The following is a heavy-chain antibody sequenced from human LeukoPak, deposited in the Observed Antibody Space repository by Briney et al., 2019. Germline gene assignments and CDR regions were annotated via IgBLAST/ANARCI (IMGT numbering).Heavy chain of an antibody. CDR3: ARAGSSWQYYYYYYYMDV. CDR1: GFTFSSYS. Sequence: PGGSLRLSCAASGFTFSSYSMNWVRQAPGKGLEWVSYISSSRSTIYYADSVKGRFTISRDNAKNSLYLQMNSLRAEDTAVYYCARAGSSWQYYYYYYYMDVWGKGTTVTVSS. V-gene: IGHV3-48*01. D-gene: IGHD6-13*01. J-gene: IGHJ6*03. CDR2: ISSSRSTI.